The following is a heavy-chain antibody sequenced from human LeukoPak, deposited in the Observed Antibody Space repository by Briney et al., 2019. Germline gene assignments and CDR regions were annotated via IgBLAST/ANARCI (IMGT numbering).Heavy chain of an antibody. CDR2: INPHSGGT. CDR1: GYTFTGYY. D-gene: IGHD5-24*01. CDR3: AREGVIGDGYNFFDY. Sequence: WASVKVSCKASGYTFTGYYMHWVRQAPGQGLEWMGWINPHSGGTNSEQNFQGKVTMSRDTSNSTVYMELSRLRSDDTALYYCAREGVIGDGYNFFDYWGQGTLVTVSS. J-gene: IGHJ4*02. V-gene: IGHV1-2*02.